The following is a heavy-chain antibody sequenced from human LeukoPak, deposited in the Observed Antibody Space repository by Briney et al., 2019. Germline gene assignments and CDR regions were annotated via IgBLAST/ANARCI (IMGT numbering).Heavy chain of an antibody. Sequence: SETLSLTCTVSRGSISSSSYYWGWIRQPPGKGLEWIGSIYYSGSTYYNPSLNSRVTISVNTSKNQFSLKPTSVTAADTAVYYCARTIWYSSPRSDWFDPWGQGTLVTVSS. D-gene: IGHD6-13*01. CDR1: RGSISSSSYY. CDR3: ARTIWYSSPRSDWFDP. CDR2: IYYSGST. J-gene: IGHJ5*02. V-gene: IGHV4-39*01.